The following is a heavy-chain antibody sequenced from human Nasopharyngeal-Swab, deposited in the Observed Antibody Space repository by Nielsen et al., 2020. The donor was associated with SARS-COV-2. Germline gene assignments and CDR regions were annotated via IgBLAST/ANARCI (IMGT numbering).Heavy chain of an antibody. V-gene: IGHV5-51*01. CDR3: ARQGDIVVVPAASALDY. D-gene: IGHD2-2*01. J-gene: IGHJ4*02. Sequence: VRQMPGKGLEWMGIIYPGDSDTRYSPSFQGQVTISADKSISTAYLQWSGLKASDTAMYYCARQGDIVVVPAASALDYWGQGTLVTVSS. CDR2: IYPGDSDT.